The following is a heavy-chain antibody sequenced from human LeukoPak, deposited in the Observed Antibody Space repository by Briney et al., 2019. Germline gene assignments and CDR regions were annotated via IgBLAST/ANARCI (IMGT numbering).Heavy chain of an antibody. CDR2: IYSSGST. CDR3: ARVNHDYYGSGSYWSSGEYYYYMDV. J-gene: IGHJ6*03. CDR1: GGSMNSGSYY. V-gene: IGHV4-61*02. D-gene: IGHD3-10*01. Sequence: SQTLSLTCTVSGGSMNSGSYYWSWIRQSAGKGLEWIGRIYSSGSTNYSPSLQSRVTISVDTSKNQFSLTLSAVTPADTAVYYCARVNHDYYGSGSYWSSGEYYYYMDVWGKGTTVTISS.